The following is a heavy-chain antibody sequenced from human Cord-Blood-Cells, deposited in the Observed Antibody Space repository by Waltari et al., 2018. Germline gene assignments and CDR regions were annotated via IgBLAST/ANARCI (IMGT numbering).Heavy chain of an antibody. J-gene: IGHJ4*02. D-gene: IGHD6-13*01. CDR3: ASTGYSSWYFDY. Sequence: QLQLQESGPGLVKPSETLSLTCTVSGGSISSSSYYWGWIRQPPGKGLGWIGSIYYSGRTYDNPSLKSRVTISVDTSKNQFSLKLSSVTAADTAVYYCASTGYSSWYFDYWGQGTLVTVSS. CDR1: GGSISSSSYY. V-gene: IGHV4-39*01. CDR2: IYYSGRT.